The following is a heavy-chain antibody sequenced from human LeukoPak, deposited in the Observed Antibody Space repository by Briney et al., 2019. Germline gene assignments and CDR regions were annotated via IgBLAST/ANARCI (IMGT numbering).Heavy chain of an antibody. CDR2: ISGSGGST. CDR3: AKDSLGVVPALDWFDP. J-gene: IGHJ5*02. V-gene: IGHV3-23*01. CDR1: GFTFSSYA. D-gene: IGHD2-2*01. Sequence: GGSLRLSCAASGFTFSSYAMSWVRQAPGKGLEWDSAISGSGGSTYYADSVKGRFTISRDNSKNTLYLQMNSLRAEDTAVYYCAKDSLGVVPALDWFDPWGQGTLVTVSS.